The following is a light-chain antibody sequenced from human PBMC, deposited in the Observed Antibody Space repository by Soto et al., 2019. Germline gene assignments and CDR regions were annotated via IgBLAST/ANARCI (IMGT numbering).Light chain of an antibody. J-gene: IGKJ1*01. CDR3: QQYGSSPWT. CDR1: QNVNSKY. Sequence: EIVLTQSPGTLSLSPGERATLSCRASQNVNSKYLAWYQQKPGQAPRLLIYGASSRATGIPDRFSGSGSGTDFTLTSSRLEHEDFAVYYCQQYGSSPWTFGQGTKVEIK. CDR2: GAS. V-gene: IGKV3-20*01.